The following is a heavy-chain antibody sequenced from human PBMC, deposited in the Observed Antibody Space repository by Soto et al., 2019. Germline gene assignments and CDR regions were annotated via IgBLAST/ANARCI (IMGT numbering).Heavy chain of an antibody. Sequence: GGSLRLSCAASGFTFSSYAMSWVRQAPGKGLEWVSAISGSGGSTYYADSVKGRFTISRDNSKNTLYLQMNSLRAEDTAVYYCAKTFGGTSGHQYYYYYGMDVWGQGTTVTVSS. CDR3: AKTFGGTSGHQYYYYYGMDV. D-gene: IGHD3-16*01. J-gene: IGHJ6*02. CDR1: GFTFSSYA. CDR2: ISGSGGST. V-gene: IGHV3-23*01.